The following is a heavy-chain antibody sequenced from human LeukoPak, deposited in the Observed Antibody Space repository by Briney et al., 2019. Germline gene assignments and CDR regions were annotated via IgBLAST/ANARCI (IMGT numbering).Heavy chain of an antibody. CDR2: INWNGVAT. CDR1: GFSLEDYD. CDR3: ARDWRKFIDF. Sequence: GGSLRLSCEASGFSLEDYDMSWVRHAPGQGLEWVSGINWNGVATTYAVSVRGRYTFSRDNAKNTMHLQMNSLRVEDTAMYFCARDWRKFIDFWGQEALVILSS. J-gene: IGHJ4*02. V-gene: IGHV3-20*04. D-gene: IGHD3-3*01.